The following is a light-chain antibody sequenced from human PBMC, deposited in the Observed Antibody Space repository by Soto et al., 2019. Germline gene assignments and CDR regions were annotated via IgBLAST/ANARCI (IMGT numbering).Light chain of an antibody. CDR2: GAS. J-gene: IGKJ1*01. CDR3: QQYGSSPVT. CDR1: QSVSSSY. Sequence: EMVLTQSPGTLSLSPGERATLSCSASQSVSSSYLAWYQQKPGQAPRLLIYGASSRATGIPDRFSGSGSGTDFTLTISRLEPEDFAVYYCQQYGSSPVTFGQGTKVDIK. V-gene: IGKV3-20*01.